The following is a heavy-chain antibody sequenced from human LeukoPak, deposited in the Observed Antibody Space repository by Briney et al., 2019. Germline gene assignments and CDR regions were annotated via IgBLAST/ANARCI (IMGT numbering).Heavy chain of an antibody. Sequence: SETLSLTCTVSGVSISSSSYYWGWIRQPPGKGLEWIGTIYYSGSTYYNPSLKSRLTMSVDTSKNQFSLKLSSVTVADTAIYYCARQTYYYDSSGHPYWYFDLWGRGSLVTVSS. J-gene: IGHJ2*01. D-gene: IGHD3-22*01. CDR1: GVSISSSSYY. CDR3: ARQTYYYDSSGHPYWYFDL. V-gene: IGHV4-39*01. CDR2: IYYSGST.